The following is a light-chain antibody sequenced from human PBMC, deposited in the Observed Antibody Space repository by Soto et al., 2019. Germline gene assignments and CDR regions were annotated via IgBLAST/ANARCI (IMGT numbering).Light chain of an antibody. CDR1: QSVGRS. J-gene: IGKJ2*01. V-gene: IGKV3-15*01. Sequence: EIVMTQSPAILSVSPGERATLSCRASQSVGRSLAWYQQQPGQSPRLLVYGASTSANGTPARFSGSGSGTEFTLPISTMQSEDVAVYYCQQYNQWPPYTFGQGTRVEMK. CDR3: QQYNQWPPYT. CDR2: GAS.